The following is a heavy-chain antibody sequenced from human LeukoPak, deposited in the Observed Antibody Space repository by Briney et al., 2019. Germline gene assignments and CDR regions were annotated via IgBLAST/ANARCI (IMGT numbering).Heavy chain of an antibody. CDR2: IIPIFGTA. V-gene: IGHV1-69*13. Sequence: SVKVSCKASGGSFNRYAISWVRQAPGQGLEWMGGIIPIFGTANYAQKFQGRVTITADESTSTAYMELSSLRSEDTAVYYCARGYSYGNTVGYWGQGTLVTVSS. D-gene: IGHD5-18*01. CDR3: ARGYSYGNTVGY. J-gene: IGHJ4*02. CDR1: GGSFNRYA.